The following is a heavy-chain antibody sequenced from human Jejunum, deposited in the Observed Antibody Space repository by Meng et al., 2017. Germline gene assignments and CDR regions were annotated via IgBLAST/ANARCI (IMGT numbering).Heavy chain of an antibody. CDR3: ARATAGNSEYFQN. D-gene: IGHD4-23*01. J-gene: IGHJ1*01. Sequence: GPGVVGAAGARALGCDGSGGSMNRAGHYWSWIRQDPGKGLEWIGYIHYSGGTYYNPSLKSRVTISVDTSKNQFSLKLNSVSAADTAVYYCARATAGNSEYFQNWGQGTLVTVSS. CDR1: GGSMNRAGHY. V-gene: IGHV4-31*11. CDR2: IHYSGGT.